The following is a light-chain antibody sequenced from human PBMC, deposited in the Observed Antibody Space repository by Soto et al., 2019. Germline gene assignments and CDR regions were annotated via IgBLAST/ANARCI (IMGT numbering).Light chain of an antibody. CDR3: QQYDTSPNT. Sequence: EIELTQSPDTLSLSPGERAIVSCRASQSVSSSYLAWYQQKPGQAPRLLIYGASSRATGIPDRFSGSGSGTDFIFTISRLEPEDFAVYYCQQYDTSPNTFGQGTKLEIK. CDR1: QSVSSSY. J-gene: IGKJ2*01. CDR2: GAS. V-gene: IGKV3-20*01.